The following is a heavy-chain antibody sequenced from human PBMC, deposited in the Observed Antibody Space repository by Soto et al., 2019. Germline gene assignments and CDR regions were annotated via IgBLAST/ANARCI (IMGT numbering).Heavy chain of an antibody. J-gene: IGHJ2*01. CDR3: ASDGRIRRPDWYFDL. V-gene: IGHV3-48*03. CDR1: GLTFSSYE. Sequence: GGSLRLCCAASGLTFSSYEMNWVRQAAWKGLEWVSYISRSGSTIYYADSVKGRVTISRDNAKNSLYLQMNSLRAEDTAAYYGASDGRIRRPDWYFDLWGRGTLVTVSS. CDR2: ISRSGSTI. D-gene: IGHD2-15*01.